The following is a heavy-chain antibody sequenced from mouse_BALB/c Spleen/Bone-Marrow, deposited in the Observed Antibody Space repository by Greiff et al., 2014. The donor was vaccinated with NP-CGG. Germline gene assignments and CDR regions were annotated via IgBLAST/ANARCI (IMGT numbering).Heavy chain of an antibody. J-gene: IGHJ2*01. CDR2: ISSGGSYT. Sequence: DVHLVESGGDLVKPGGSLKLSCAASGFTFSTYGMSWVRQTPDKRLEWVATISSGGSYTYYPDSVKGRFTISRDNAKNTLYLQMSSLKSEDTAMYYCARQGGYFDYWGRGTTLTVSS. V-gene: IGHV5-6*01. CDR1: GFTFSTYG. CDR3: ARQGGYFDY.